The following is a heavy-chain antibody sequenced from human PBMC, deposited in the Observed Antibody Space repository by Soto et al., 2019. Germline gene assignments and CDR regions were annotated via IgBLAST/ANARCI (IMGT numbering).Heavy chain of an antibody. CDR1: GGTFSSYA. Sequence: ASVKVSCKASGGTFSSYAISWVRQAPGQGLEWMGGIIPIFGTANYAQKFQGRVTITADESTSTAYMELSSLRSEDTAVYYCARPRFLEWFDACDIWGQGTMVTVSS. V-gene: IGHV1-69*13. CDR2: IIPIFGTA. J-gene: IGHJ3*02. CDR3: ARPRFLEWFDACDI. D-gene: IGHD3-3*01.